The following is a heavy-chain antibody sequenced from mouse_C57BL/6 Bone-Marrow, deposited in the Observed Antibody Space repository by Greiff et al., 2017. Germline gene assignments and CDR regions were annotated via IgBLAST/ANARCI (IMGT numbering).Heavy chain of an antibody. Sequence: VQLQQSGAELARPGASVKLSCKASGYTFTSYGISWVKQRTGQGLEWIGEIYPRSGNTYYNEKFKGKATLTADKSYSTAYMELRSLTSEDSAVYFCAKYYYDGFDYWCQGTLVTVSA. D-gene: IGHD2-4*01. J-gene: IGHJ3*01. CDR2: IYPRSGNT. V-gene: IGHV1-81*01. CDR3: AKYYYDGFDY. CDR1: GYTFTSYG.